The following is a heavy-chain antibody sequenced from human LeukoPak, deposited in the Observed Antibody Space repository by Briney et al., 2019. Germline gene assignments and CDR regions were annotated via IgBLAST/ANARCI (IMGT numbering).Heavy chain of an antibody. CDR3: ARDSYCGGDCYLNDAFDI. CDR2: IKQDGSEK. CDR1: GFTFSSYW. D-gene: IGHD2-21*01. Sequence: GGSLRLSCAASGFTFSSYWMSWVRQAPGKGLEWVANIKQDGSEKYYVDSVKGRFTISGDNAKNSLYLQMNSLRAEDTAVYYCARDSYCGGDCYLNDAFDIWGQGTMVTVSS. J-gene: IGHJ3*02. V-gene: IGHV3-7*01.